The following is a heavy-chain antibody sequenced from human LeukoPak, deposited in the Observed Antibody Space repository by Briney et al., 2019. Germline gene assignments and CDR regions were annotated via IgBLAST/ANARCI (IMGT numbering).Heavy chain of an antibody. CDR2: IRHNSGRE. J-gene: IGHJ6*01. CDR3: ARVMANYYGIDV. V-gene: IGHV1-2*04. D-gene: IGHD3-10*01. Sequence: ASVKDSCKASGYTFTGYYRHWVRQPPGQQLAGMGDIRHNSGRENDAHKFHGWITMTRDTPNSTVYMQMSRLRSNDTGVYYCARVMANYYGIDVWGQGTTVTVSS. CDR1: GYTFTGYY.